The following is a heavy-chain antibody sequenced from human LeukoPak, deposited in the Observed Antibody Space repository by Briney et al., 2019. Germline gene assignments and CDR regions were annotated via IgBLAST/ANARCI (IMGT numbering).Heavy chain of an antibody. CDR3: AREGSTTDAFDI. J-gene: IGHJ3*02. Sequence: SVKVSCKASGGTFSSYTISWVRQAPGQGLEWMGGIIPIFGTANYAQKFQGRVTITTDESTSTAYMELSSLRSEDTAVYYCAREGSTTDAFDIWGQGTMVTVSS. D-gene: IGHD4-11*01. V-gene: IGHV1-69*05. CDR1: GGTFSSYT. CDR2: IIPIFGTA.